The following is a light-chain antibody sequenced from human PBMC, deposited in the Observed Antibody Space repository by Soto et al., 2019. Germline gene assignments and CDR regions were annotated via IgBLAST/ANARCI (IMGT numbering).Light chain of an antibody. V-gene: IGKV1-9*01. CDR3: QQFNTYPLT. CDR2: AAS. Sequence: DIQLTQSPSFLSASVGDRVTITCRASQDINDYLAWYQQKPGKAPKLLIYAASTLQSEVPSRFSGSASGTEFTLTISSLQPEDFATYYCQQFNTYPLTFGGGTKVEVK. CDR1: QDINDY. J-gene: IGKJ4*01.